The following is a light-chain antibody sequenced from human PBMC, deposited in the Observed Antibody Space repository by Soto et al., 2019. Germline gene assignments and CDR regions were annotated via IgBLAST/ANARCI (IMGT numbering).Light chain of an antibody. J-gene: IGLJ3*02. CDR2: LNSDGSH. Sequence: QAVVTQSPSASASLGASVKLTCTLSSGHSNYAIAWHQQQPEKGPRYLMILNSDGSHNKGDGIPDRFSGSSSGAERYLTISSLQSEDEADYYCQTWVTGIRVFGGGTKLTVL. V-gene: IGLV4-69*01. CDR3: QTWVTGIRV. CDR1: SGHSNYA.